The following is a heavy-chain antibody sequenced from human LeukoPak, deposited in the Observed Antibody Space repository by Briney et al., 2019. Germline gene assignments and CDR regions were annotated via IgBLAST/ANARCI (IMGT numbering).Heavy chain of an antibody. D-gene: IGHD3-16*01. CDR1: GFNFSDYY. CDR2: IWYDGSNK. V-gene: IGHV3-33*08. Sequence: SGGSLRLSCAASGFNFSDYYINWVRQAPGKGLEWVAVIWYDGSNKYYADSVKGRFTISRDNSKNTLYLQMNSLRAEDTAVYYCARDLRGIDYWGQGTLVTVSS. CDR3: ARDLRGIDY. J-gene: IGHJ4*02.